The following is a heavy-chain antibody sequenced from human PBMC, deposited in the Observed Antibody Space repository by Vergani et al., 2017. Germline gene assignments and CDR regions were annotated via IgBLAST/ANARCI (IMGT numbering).Heavy chain of an antibody. J-gene: IGHJ6*03. CDR2: IDHTGRP. V-gene: IGHV4-34*01. CDR3: ARVNTETNGHLYYYYYMDV. D-gene: IGHD4-11*01. Sequence: QVQLQQWGGGLVKPSETLSLTCVVNGGSFTSYHWTWIRQSPGEGLEWVGDIDHTGRPDYNPSLKSRLTMSVDKSRNQFSLPLNAVTATDTAIYFCARVNTETNGHLYYYYYMDVWGQGTAVTVS. CDR1: GGSFTSYH.